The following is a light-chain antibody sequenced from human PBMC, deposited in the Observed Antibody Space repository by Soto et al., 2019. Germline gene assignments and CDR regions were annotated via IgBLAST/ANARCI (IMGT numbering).Light chain of an antibody. CDR3: QQSFNIPVT. Sequence: AIQMTQSPSSLSASVGDRVTITCRASQGIRNDLGWYQQKSGKAPKLLIYGASSLQSGVPSRFSGSGSGTDFTLTISSLQPEDFATYYCQQSFNIPVTFGQGTRLEIK. V-gene: IGKV1-6*01. CDR2: GAS. CDR1: QGIRND. J-gene: IGKJ5*01.